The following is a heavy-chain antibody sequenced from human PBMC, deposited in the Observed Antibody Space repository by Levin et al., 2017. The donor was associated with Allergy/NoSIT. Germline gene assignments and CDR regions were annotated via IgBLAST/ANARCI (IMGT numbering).Heavy chain of an antibody. CDR2: IRLDGSNI. CDR1: GYMFNSYG. Sequence: GGSLRLSCVGSGYMFNSYGMHWVRQTAGKGLERVASIRLDGSNIVYGESVRGRFTISRDNSKNTLYLQMSGLRADDTASYYCTKERTRELYRGRNNYYHYMEVWGKGATVIVSS. D-gene: IGHD2-15*01. CDR3: TKERTRELYRGRNNYYHYMEV. V-gene: IGHV3-30*02. J-gene: IGHJ6*03.